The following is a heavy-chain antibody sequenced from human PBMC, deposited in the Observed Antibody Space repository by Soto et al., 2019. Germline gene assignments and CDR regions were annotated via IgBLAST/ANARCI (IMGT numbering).Heavy chain of an antibody. Sequence: QVQLVQSGAEVKKPGSSVKVSCKASGGTFSSYAISWVRQAPGQGLEWMGGIIPIFGTANYAQKFQGRVTITADEPTRTAYMELSSMRSEDTAVYYCARDGINGSNRYYFDYWGQGTLVTVSS. CDR3: ARDGINGSNRYYFDY. CDR1: GGTFSSYA. J-gene: IGHJ4*02. CDR2: IIPIFGTA. D-gene: IGHD2-8*01. V-gene: IGHV1-69*01.